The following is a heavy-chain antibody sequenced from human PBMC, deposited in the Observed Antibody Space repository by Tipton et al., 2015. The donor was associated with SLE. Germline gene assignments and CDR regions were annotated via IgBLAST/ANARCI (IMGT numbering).Heavy chain of an antibody. CDR1: GDSIANNNYY. CDR2: INYSGTT. J-gene: IGHJ4*02. CDR3: ARDVGGYNTGWFPYYFDY. V-gene: IGHV4-39*02. Sequence: TLSLTCTISGDSIANNNYYWGWIRQPPGKGLEWIGNINYSGTTYYNPSLKTRVTISVDSSKVHFSLRLTSVTAADTAVYYCARDVGGYNTGWFPYYFDYWGQGTLVTVSS. D-gene: IGHD2-8*02.